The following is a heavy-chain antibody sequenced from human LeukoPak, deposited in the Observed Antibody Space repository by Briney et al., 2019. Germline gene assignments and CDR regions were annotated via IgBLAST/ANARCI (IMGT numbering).Heavy chain of an antibody. D-gene: IGHD2-8*02. CDR1: GYTFTTYD. V-gene: IGHV1-8*01. J-gene: IGHJ5*02. Sequence: ASVKVSCKASGYTFTTYDINWVRQATGRGLEWMGWMSPNNGKTGYAQKFQGRVTMTRDTSINTAYMEPSSLTSEDTAVYYCARNPYGTGQFDPWGQGILVTVSS. CDR3: ARNPYGTGQFDP. CDR2: MSPNNGKT.